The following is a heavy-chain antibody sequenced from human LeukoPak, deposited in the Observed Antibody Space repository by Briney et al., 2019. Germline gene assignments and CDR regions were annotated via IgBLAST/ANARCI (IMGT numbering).Heavy chain of an antibody. CDR1: GLTFRDYY. CDR3: ARGKPHAVLGSYYYGMDV. D-gene: IGHD5-12*01. CDR2: ISSSGKTI. Sequence: GGSLRLSCAASGLTFRDYYMSWIRQAPGKGLEWVSYISSSGKTIYYADSVKGRFTISRDNAKNSLYLQMNSLRAEDTAVYYCARGKPHAVLGSYYYGMDVWGQRTTVTVSS. V-gene: IGHV3-11*01. J-gene: IGHJ6*02.